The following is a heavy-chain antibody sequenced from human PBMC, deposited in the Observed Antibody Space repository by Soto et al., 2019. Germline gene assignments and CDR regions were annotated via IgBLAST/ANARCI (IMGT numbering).Heavy chain of an antibody. D-gene: IGHD1-20*01. J-gene: IGHJ4*02. V-gene: IGHV5-51*01. CDR2: IYTGDYDT. CDR3: ARQEDVTGTVDYSYGF. CDR1: WDSFTSYW. Sequence: GEALKISWNSSWDSFTSYWIGLVRQVPWKGLEWMGIIYTGDYDTRYSPSLQGRVNISADKSINTAYMQWSSLKASDTAMYYCARQEDVTGTVDYSYGFWGQGTLVTVSS.